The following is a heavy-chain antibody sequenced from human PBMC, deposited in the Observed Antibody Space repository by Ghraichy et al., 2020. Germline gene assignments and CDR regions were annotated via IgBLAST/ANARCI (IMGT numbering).Heavy chain of an antibody. V-gene: IGHV1-2*02. Sequence: ASVKVSCKSSGYIFTGNYMHWVRQAPGQGLEWVGWINPNSGDTNYAQKFQGRVTMTRDTSITTAYMELSRLRSDDTAVYYCARRGVQYDFDIWGQGTMVTVSA. CDR2: INPNSGDT. D-gene: IGHD2-2*01. CDR3: ARRGVQYDFDI. J-gene: IGHJ3*02. CDR1: GYIFTGNY.